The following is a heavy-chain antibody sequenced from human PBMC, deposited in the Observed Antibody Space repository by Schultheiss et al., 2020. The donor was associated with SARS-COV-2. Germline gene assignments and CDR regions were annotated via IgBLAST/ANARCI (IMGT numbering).Heavy chain of an antibody. Sequence: GGSLRLSCAASGFTFSSYAMSWVRQAPGKGLEWVSAISGSGGSTYYADSVKGRFTISRDNSKNSLYLQMNSLRAEDTAVYYCARGKGQDSRFDPWGQGTLVTVSS. CDR3: ARGKGQDSRFDP. CDR2: ISGSGGST. CDR1: GFTFSSYA. J-gene: IGHJ5*02. V-gene: IGHV3-23*01. D-gene: IGHD2-15*01.